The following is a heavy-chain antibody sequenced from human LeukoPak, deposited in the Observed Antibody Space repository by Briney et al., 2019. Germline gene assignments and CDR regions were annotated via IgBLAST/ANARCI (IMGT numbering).Heavy chain of an antibody. CDR3: ASRYSTSSAVSPFDF. V-gene: IGHV3-23*01. D-gene: IGHD6-6*01. J-gene: IGHJ4*02. CDR1: GFTFSSYA. Sequence: GGSLRLSCAASGFTFSSYAMSWVRQAPGKGLEWVSAISGSGGTTYYADSVKGRFTISGDNSKNTLYLQMNSLRAEDTAVYYCASRYSTSSAVSPFDFWGQGTLVTVSS. CDR2: ISGSGGTT.